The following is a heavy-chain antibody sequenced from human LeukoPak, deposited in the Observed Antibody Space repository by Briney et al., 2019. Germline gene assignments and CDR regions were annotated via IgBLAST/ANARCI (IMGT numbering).Heavy chain of an antibody. V-gene: IGHV4-59*08. CDR1: GGSISSYY. CDR2: IYYSGST. J-gene: IGHJ6*02. CDR3: ARHVSGSYYYYYYGMAV. Sequence: KHSETLSLTCTVSGGSISSYYWSWIRQPPGKGLEWIGYIYYSGSTNYNPSLKSRVTISVDTSKNQFSLKLSSVTAADTAVYYCARHVSGSYYYYYYGMAVWGQGTTVTVSS. D-gene: IGHD1-26*01.